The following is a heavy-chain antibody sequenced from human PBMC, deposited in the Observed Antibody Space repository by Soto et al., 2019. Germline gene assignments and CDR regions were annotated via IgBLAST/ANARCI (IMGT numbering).Heavy chain of an antibody. CDR2: IWYDGSNK. Sequence: GGSLRLSCAASGFTFSSYGMHWVRQAPGKGLEWVAVIWYDGSNKYYADSVKGRFTISRDNSKNTLYLQMNSLRAEDTAVYYCARGGGYSYEYYYYGMDVWGQGTTVTVSS. J-gene: IGHJ6*02. V-gene: IGHV3-33*01. D-gene: IGHD5-18*01. CDR1: GFTFSSYG. CDR3: ARGGGYSYEYYYYGMDV.